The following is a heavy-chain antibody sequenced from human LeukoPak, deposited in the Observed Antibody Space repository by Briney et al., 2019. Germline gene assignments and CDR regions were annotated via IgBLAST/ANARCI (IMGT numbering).Heavy chain of an antibody. J-gene: IGHJ4*02. CDR2: IHQDGSER. CDR1: GFTFSDYW. V-gene: IGHV3-7*04. Sequence: RGSLRLSCAASGFTFSDYWMSWVRQAPGKGPEWVANIHQDGSERNYVDSVKGRFTISRDNAKNSLYLEMNSLRAEDTAVYYCARVGYIDEGIDYWGQGTLVTVSS. D-gene: IGHD5-24*01. CDR3: ARVGYIDEGIDY.